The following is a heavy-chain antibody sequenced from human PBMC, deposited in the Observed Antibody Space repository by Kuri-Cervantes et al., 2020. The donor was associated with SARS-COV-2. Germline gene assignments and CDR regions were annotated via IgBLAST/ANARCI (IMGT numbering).Heavy chain of an antibody. V-gene: IGHV4-59*12. D-gene: IGHD3-22*01. CDR1: GGSFSGYY. CDR3: ARSGYYSRGVTYYYMDV. J-gene: IGHJ6*03. CDR2: IYYSGST. Sequence: SETLSLTCAVYGGSFSGYYWSWIRQPPGKGLEWIGYIYYSGSTNYNPSLKSRVTISVDTSKNQFSLKLSSVTAADSAVYYCARSGYYSRGVTYYYMDVWDKGTTVTVSS.